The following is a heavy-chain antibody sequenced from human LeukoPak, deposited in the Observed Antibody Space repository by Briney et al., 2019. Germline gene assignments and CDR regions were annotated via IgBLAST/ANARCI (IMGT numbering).Heavy chain of an antibody. V-gene: IGHV4-59*08. J-gene: IGHJ3*02. D-gene: IGHD1-1*01. Sequence: SETLSLTCTVSGGSISSYYWSWIRQPPGKGLEWIGYSYYTGSTNYNPSLKSRITISVDTSKNQFSLKLSSLTAADTAVYYCARLERRQEAFDIWGQGTMVTVSS. CDR3: ARLERRQEAFDI. CDR2: SYYTGST. CDR1: GGSISSYY.